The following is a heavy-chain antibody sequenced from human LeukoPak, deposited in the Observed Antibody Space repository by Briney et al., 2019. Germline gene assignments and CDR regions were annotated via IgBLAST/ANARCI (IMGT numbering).Heavy chain of an antibody. J-gene: IGHJ5*02. CDR2: ISWNSGSI. CDR1: GFTFDDYA. Sequence: GGSLRLSCAASGFTFDDYAMHWVRQAPGKGLEWVSGISWNSGSIGYADSVKGRFTISRDNAKNSLYLQMNSLRAEDTAVYYCAKDITMVRGVVPWFDPWGQGTLVTVSS. D-gene: IGHD3-10*01. V-gene: IGHV3-9*01. CDR3: AKDITMVRGVVPWFDP.